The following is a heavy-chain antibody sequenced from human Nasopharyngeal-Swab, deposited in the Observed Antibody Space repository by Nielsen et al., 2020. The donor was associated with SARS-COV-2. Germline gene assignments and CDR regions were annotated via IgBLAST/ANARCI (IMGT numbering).Heavy chain of an antibody. CDR2: INHSGST. J-gene: IGHJ6*03. Sequence: SETLSLTCVVYGGSFSGYYWSWIRQPPGKGLEWIGEINHSGSTNYNPSLKSRVTISVDTSKNQFSLKLSSVTAADTAVYYCARGRECTKFSWYYYYMDVWGKGTTVTVSS. CDR1: GGSFSGYY. D-gene: IGHD2-8*01. V-gene: IGHV4-34*01. CDR3: ARGRECTKFSWYYYYMDV.